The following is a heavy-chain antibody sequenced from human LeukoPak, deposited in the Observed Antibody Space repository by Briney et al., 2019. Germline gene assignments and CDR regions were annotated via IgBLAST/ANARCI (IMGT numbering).Heavy chain of an antibody. J-gene: IGHJ4*02. CDR1: GYTFTGYY. CDR2: INPNSGGT. Sequence: GASVKVSCKASGYTFTGYYMHWVRRAPGQGLEWMGWINPNSGGTNYAQKFQGRVTMTRDTSISTAYMELSRLRSDDTAVYYCARDRSGPYSSSWYQPYYFDYWGQGTLVTVSS. D-gene: IGHD6-13*01. CDR3: ARDRSGPYSSSWYQPYYFDY. V-gene: IGHV1-2*02.